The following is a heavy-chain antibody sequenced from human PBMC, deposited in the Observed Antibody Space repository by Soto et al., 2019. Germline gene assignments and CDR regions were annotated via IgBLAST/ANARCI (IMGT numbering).Heavy chain of an antibody. CDR3: ARYGGGLTIMVHHFDL. V-gene: IGHV3-9*01. CDR2: ITRNSAKT. D-gene: IGHD3-10*01. CDR1: GFSFDDYA. Sequence: EAQLVESGGGLVQPGRSLRLSCAASGFSFDDYAMHWVRQVPGKGLEWVSGITRNSAKTGYAASVKGRFSISRDNARNSLVLQMTSLKPEDTALYYCARYGGGLTIMVHHFDLWGQGALVTVSS. J-gene: IGHJ4*02.